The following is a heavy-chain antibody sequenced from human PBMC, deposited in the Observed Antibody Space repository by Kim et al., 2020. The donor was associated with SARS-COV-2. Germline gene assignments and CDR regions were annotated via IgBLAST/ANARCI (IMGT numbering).Heavy chain of an antibody. CDR2: IIPIFGTA. V-gene: IGHV1-69*06. Sequence: SVKVSCKASGGTFSSYAISWVRQAPGQGLEWMGGIIPIFGTANYAQKFQGRVTITADKSTSTAYMELSSLRSEDTAVYYCADSGSYGAAFDYWGQGTLVTVSS. J-gene: IGHJ4*02. CDR1: GGTFSSYA. CDR3: ADSGSYGAAFDY. D-gene: IGHD1-26*01.